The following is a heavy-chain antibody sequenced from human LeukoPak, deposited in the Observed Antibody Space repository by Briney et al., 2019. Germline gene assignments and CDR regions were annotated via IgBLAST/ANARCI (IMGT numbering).Heavy chain of an antibody. Sequence: PTETLSLTCTVSGGFISTYYWSWIRQPPGKGLEWIAYIYNNENTKYNPSLKSRVTISVDTSKNQFSLKLRSVTAADTAVYYCARDTSLGMPQWFDPWGQGAPVTISS. D-gene: IGHD2-2*01. V-gene: IGHV4-59*01. J-gene: IGHJ5*02. CDR3: ARDTSLGMPQWFDP. CDR2: IYNNENT. CDR1: GGFISTYY.